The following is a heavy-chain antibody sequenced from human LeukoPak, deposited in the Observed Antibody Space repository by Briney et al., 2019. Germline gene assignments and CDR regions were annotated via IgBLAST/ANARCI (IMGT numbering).Heavy chain of an antibody. Sequence: PSEALSPTCAVYGGSFSGYYWSWIRQPPGKGLEWIGEINHSGSTNYNPSLKSRVTISVDTSKNQFSLKLSSVTAADTAVYYCARESWRTGTTRFDPWGQGTLVTVSS. CDR1: GGSFSGYY. J-gene: IGHJ5*02. CDR2: INHSGST. CDR3: ARESWRTGTTRFDP. D-gene: IGHD1-7*01. V-gene: IGHV4-34*01.